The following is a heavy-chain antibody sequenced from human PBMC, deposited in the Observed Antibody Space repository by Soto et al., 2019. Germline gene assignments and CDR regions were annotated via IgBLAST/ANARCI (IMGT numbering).Heavy chain of an antibody. D-gene: IGHD2-2*01. CDR3: ARARQILPASYYYYYVDV. Sequence: ASVKVSCKASGYTFTSYDINWVRQATGQGLEWMGWMNPNSGNTGYAQKFQGRVTMTRNTSISTAYMELSSLRSEDTAVYYCARARQILPASYYYYYVDVWGKGITVTVSS. CDR2: MNPNSGNT. V-gene: IGHV1-8*01. CDR1: GYTFTSYD. J-gene: IGHJ6*03.